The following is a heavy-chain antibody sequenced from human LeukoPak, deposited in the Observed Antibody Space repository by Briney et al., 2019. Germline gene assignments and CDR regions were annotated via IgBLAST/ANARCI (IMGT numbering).Heavy chain of an antibody. V-gene: IGHV3-48*02. D-gene: IGHD5-18*01. CDR1: GFAFSSYS. CDR2: ISSSSSTI. CDR3: ARDARYSYGLCDY. J-gene: IGHJ4*02. Sequence: GGSLRLSCAASGFAFSSYSMNWVRQAPGKGLEWVSYISSSSSTIYYADSVKGRFTISRDNAKNSLYLQMNSLRDEDTAVYYCARDARYSYGLCDYWGQGTLATVSS.